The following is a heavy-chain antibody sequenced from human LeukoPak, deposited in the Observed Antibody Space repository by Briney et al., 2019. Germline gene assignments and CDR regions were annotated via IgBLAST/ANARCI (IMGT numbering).Heavy chain of an antibody. D-gene: IGHD2-2*01. J-gene: IGHJ3*02. CDR2: INPSGGST. CDR1: GYTFTSYY. CDR3: ARVIDCSSTSCYAGGYAFDI. V-gene: IGHV1-46*01. Sequence: ASVKVSCKASGYTFTSYYMHWVRQAPGQGLEWMGIINPSGGSTGYAQKFQGRVTMTRDTSTSTVYMELSSLRSEDTAVYYCARVIDCSSTSCYAGGYAFDIWGQGTMVTVSS.